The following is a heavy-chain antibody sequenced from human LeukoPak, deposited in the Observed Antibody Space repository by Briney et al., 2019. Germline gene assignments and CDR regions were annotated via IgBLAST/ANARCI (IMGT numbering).Heavy chain of an antibody. Sequence: QPGGSLRLSCEASGFTFSSYWMHWVRQAPGKGLVWVSRIKSDGKTNYADSVKGRFTIPRDNAKNTVSLQMDSLRAEDTGVYYCARAPSEVGGYYPEYFRHWGQGTLVTVSS. D-gene: IGHD3-22*01. CDR3: ARAPSEVGGYYPEYFRH. CDR1: GFTFSSYW. CDR2: IKSDGKT. V-gene: IGHV3-74*01. J-gene: IGHJ1*01.